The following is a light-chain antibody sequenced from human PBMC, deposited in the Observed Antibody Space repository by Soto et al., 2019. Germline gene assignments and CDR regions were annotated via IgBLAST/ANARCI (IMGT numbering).Light chain of an antibody. CDR3: ATWDDSLNVPYV. CDR1: NSNIGRNT. CDR2: NND. V-gene: IGLV1-44*01. J-gene: IGLJ1*01. Sequence: QSVLTQPPSASGTPGQRVTMSCSGSNSNIGRNTVDWYQHLPGAAPKLLIYNNDQRPSGVPDRFSGSKSGTSASLAISGLRSEDEAEYYCATWDDSLNVPYVFGTGTKLPVL.